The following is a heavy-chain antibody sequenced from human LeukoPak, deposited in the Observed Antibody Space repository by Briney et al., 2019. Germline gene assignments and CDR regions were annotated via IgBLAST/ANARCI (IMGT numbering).Heavy chain of an antibody. CDR1: GFTFSSYS. Sequence: GGSLRLSCAASGFTFSSYSMNWVRQAPGKGLEWVSSISSSSSYIYYADSVKGRFTISRDNAKNSLYLQMNSLRAEDTAVYYCAREEDEVDSSGSMRKYLDSWGQGTLVTVSS. J-gene: IGHJ5*02. CDR2: ISSSSSYI. CDR3: AREEDEVDSSGSMRKYLDS. D-gene: IGHD3-22*01. V-gene: IGHV3-21*01.